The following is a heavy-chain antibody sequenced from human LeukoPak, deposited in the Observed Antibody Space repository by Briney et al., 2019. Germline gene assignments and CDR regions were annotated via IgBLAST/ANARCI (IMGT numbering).Heavy chain of an antibody. Sequence: SETLSLTCTVSGGSISSYYWSWIRQPPGKGLEWIGYIYYSGSTNYNPSLKSRVTISVDTSKNQFSLKLSSVTAADTAVYYCARSESRFLEWLSAGGMDVWGQGTTVTVSS. CDR3: ARSESRFLEWLSAGGMDV. CDR1: GGSISSYY. CDR2: IYYSGST. V-gene: IGHV4-59*01. J-gene: IGHJ6*02. D-gene: IGHD3-3*01.